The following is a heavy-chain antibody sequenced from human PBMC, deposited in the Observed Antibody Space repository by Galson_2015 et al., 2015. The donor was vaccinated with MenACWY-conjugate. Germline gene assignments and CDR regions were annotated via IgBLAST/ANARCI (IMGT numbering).Heavy chain of an antibody. D-gene: IGHD2-2*01. CDR1: GYTFTGFY. J-gene: IGHJ6*03. CDR3: ARAYAGGHMDV. V-gene: IGHV1-2*06. Sequence: SVKVSCKASGYTFTGFYLHWVRQAPGQGLEWMGRLTPHRGGAGYAQRFQGRVTLSRDMSINTAYMELSSLRFDDTAIYYCARAYAGGHMDVWGEGTTVTVSS. CDR2: LTPHRGGA.